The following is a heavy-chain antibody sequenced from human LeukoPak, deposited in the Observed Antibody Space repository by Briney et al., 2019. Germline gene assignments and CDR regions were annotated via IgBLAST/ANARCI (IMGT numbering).Heavy chain of an antibody. CDR2: ISSGSSYK. CDR3: ARDSLEYSSSSGFDY. V-gene: IGHV3-21*01. Sequence: PGGSLRLSCAASGFTFSSYTMNWVRQAPGKRQEWVSAISSGSSYKYFTDSVKGRFSISRDNAKDSLYLQMSSLRAEDTAVYYCARDSLEYSSSSGFDYWGQGTLVTVSS. J-gene: IGHJ4*02. D-gene: IGHD6-6*01. CDR1: GFTFSSYT.